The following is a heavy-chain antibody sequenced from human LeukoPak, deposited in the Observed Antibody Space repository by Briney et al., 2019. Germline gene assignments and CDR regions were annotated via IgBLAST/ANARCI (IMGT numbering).Heavy chain of an antibody. D-gene: IGHD3-10*01. V-gene: IGHV4-34*01. CDR2: INHSGST. CDR3: ARGRVGLYYYYYMDV. Sequence: SETLSLTCAVYGGSFSGYYWSWIRQPPGKGLEWIGEINHSGSTNYNPPLKSRVTISVDTSKNQFSLKLSSVTAADTAVYYCARGRVGLYYYYYMDVWGKGTTVTVSS. CDR1: GGSFSGYY. J-gene: IGHJ6*03.